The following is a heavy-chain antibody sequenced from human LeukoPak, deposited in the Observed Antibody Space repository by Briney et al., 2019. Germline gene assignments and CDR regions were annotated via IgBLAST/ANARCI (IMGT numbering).Heavy chain of an antibody. Sequence: ASVKVSCKASGYTFTSYDINWVRQAPGQGLEWMGWMNPNSGNTGYAQKFQGRVTITRNTSISTAYMELSRLRSDDTAVYYCAREVVVVAANSVWFDPWGQGTLVTVSS. CDR1: GYTFTSYD. V-gene: IGHV1-8*03. CDR2: MNPNSGNT. J-gene: IGHJ5*02. D-gene: IGHD2-15*01. CDR3: AREVVVVAANSVWFDP.